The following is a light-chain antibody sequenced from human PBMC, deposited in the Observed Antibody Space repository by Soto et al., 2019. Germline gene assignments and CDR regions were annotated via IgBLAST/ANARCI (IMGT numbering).Light chain of an antibody. CDR1: QSVGGNS. CDR2: DTS. CDR3: QQYQNSPRT. Sequence: ETVLTQSPGTLSLSPGERATVSCRASQSVGGNSLAWYQQRPGQPPRLIIYDTSKRATGIPDRFSGSGSGTDFTLTISRLEPADFAVYYCQQYQNSPRTFGQGTKVEIK. V-gene: IGKV3-20*01. J-gene: IGKJ1*01.